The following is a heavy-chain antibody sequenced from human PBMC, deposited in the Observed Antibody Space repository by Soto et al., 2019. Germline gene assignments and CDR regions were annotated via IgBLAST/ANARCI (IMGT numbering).Heavy chain of an antibody. J-gene: IGHJ5*02. V-gene: IGHV1-69*13. CDR3: ARQGIQLWLRSWFDP. D-gene: IGHD5-18*01. CDR2: IIPIFGTA. Sequence: ASVKVSCKASGGTFSSYAISWVRQAPGQGLEWMGGIIPIFGTANYAQKFQGRVTITADESTSTAYMELSSLRSEDTAVYYCARQGIQLWLRSWFDPWGQGTLVTAPQ. CDR1: GGTFSSYA.